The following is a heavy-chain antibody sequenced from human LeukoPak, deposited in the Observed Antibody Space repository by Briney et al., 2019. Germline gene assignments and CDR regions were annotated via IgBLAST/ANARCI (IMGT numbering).Heavy chain of an antibody. J-gene: IGHJ6*03. Sequence: SQTLSLTCTVSGGSISSGSYYWSWIRQPAGKGLEWIGRIYTSGSTNYNPSLKSRVTISVDTSKNQFSLKLTSVTAADTAVYYCARVGVGSYPYYYYYMDVWGKGTTVTVSS. CDR1: GGSISSGSYY. CDR2: IYTSGST. CDR3: ARVGVGSYPYYYYYMDV. D-gene: IGHD1-26*01. V-gene: IGHV4-61*02.